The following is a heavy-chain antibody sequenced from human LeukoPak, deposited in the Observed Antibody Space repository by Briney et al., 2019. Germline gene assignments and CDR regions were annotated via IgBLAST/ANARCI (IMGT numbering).Heavy chain of an antibody. Sequence: PSETLSLTCAVYGGSFSGYYWSWIRQPPGKGLEWIGEINHSGSTSYNPSLKSRVTISVDTSKNQFSLKLSSVTAADTAVYYCARGQYYYDSSGYYYGMDVWGQGTTVTVSS. D-gene: IGHD3-22*01. CDR2: INHSGST. CDR3: ARGQYYYDSSGYYYGMDV. J-gene: IGHJ6*02. V-gene: IGHV4-34*01. CDR1: GGSFSGYY.